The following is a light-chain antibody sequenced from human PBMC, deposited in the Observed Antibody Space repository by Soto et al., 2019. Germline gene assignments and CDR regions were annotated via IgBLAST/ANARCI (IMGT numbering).Light chain of an antibody. CDR1: SSDVGLYDY. Sequence: QPVLTQPASVPGSPGQSITISCTGTSSDVGLYDYVSWYQQHPGKAPQLMIYAVSNRPSGVSNRFSASKSGNTASLFISGLQAEDEADYYCSSYTSDSSYVFGSGTKVTVL. J-gene: IGLJ1*01. CDR2: AVS. V-gene: IGLV2-14*01. CDR3: SSYTSDSSYV.